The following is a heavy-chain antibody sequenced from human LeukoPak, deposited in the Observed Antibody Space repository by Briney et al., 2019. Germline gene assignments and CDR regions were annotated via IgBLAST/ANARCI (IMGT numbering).Heavy chain of an antibody. CDR1: GYTFTNYY. Sequence: ASVKVSCKASGYTFTNYYMHWLRRAPGQGLEWMGWINPNGGTNYVQKFQGRVTMTMDTSIGTAYMELSSLRSDDTAVYYCARGSSTQLWLQDSWGQGTLVTVSS. CDR2: INPNGGT. D-gene: IGHD5-18*01. CDR3: ARGSSTQLWLQDS. J-gene: IGHJ4*02. V-gene: IGHV1-2*02.